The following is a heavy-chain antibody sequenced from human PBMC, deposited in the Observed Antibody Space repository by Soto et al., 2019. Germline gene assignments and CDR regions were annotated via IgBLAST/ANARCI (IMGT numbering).Heavy chain of an antibody. D-gene: IGHD3-10*01. CDR2: INGDGIST. CDR3: SRVGGSTWH. V-gene: IGHV3-74*01. Sequence: GGSLRLSCAGSGFTFSSYWMHWVRQAPWKGLVWVSRINGDGISTNYADFVKGRFAISRDNAKNTLYLQMNSLRVEDTAVYYCSRVGGSTWHWGQGTLVTVSS. J-gene: IGHJ4*02. CDR1: GFTFSSYW.